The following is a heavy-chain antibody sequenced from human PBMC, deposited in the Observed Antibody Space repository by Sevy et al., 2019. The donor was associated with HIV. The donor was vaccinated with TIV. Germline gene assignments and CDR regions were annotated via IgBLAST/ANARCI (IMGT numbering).Heavy chain of an antibody. J-gene: IGHJ6*02. CDR3: ARDFGGIGMDV. CDR1: GFTFSSHW. CDR2: IKQDGSEK. Sequence: GGSLRLSCAASGFTFSSHWMSWVRQAPGKGLEWVANIKQDGSEKYFVDSVKGRFTISRDNAKNSLSLQMNSLRAEDTAVYHCARDFGGIGMDVWGQWTTVTVSS. V-gene: IGHV3-7*01. D-gene: IGHD3-10*01.